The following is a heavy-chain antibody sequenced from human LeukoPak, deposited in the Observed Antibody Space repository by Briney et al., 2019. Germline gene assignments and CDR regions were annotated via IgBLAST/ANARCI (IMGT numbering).Heavy chain of an antibody. CDR2: IRYDGSNK. D-gene: IGHD3-3*01. CDR1: GFTFSSYG. J-gene: IGHJ4*02. Sequence: GGSLRLSCAASGFTFSSYGMHWVRQAPGKGLEWVAFIRYDGSNKYYADSVKGRFTISRDNSKNTLYLQMNSLRAEDTAVYYCAREGLGRITIFGVVKMGIDYWGQGTLVTVSS. CDR3: AREGLGRITIFGVVKMGIDY. V-gene: IGHV3-30*02.